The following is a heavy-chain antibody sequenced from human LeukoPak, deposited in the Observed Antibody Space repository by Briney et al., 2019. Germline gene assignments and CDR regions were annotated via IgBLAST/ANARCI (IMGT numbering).Heavy chain of an antibody. Sequence: SETLSLTCTVYGGSMSSYYWSWIRQPPGKGLEWIGYIYYSGSTKYNPSLKSRVTISVDTSKNQFSLKLSSVTAADTAVYYCARGARAGYNLEPFDYWGQGTLVTVSS. CDR2: IYYSGST. V-gene: IGHV4-59*08. CDR1: GGSMSSYY. CDR3: ARGARAGYNLEPFDY. D-gene: IGHD5-24*01. J-gene: IGHJ4*02.